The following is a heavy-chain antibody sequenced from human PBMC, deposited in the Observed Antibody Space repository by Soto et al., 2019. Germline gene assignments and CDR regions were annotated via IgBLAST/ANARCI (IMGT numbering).Heavy chain of an antibody. Sequence: GGSLRLSCAASGFTFSNAWMNWVRQATGKGLEWVGRIKSKTDGGTTDYAAPVKGRFTISRDDSKNTLYLQMNSLKTEDTAVYYCTTDKATYYDILTGYSLWGQGTLVTVSS. CDR1: GFTFSNAW. D-gene: IGHD3-9*01. J-gene: IGHJ4*02. CDR3: TTDKATYYDILTGYSL. CDR2: IKSKTDGGTT. V-gene: IGHV3-15*07.